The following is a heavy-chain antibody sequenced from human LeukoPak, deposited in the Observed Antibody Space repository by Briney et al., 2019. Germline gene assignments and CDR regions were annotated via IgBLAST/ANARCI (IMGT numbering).Heavy chain of an antibody. D-gene: IGHD5-12*01. Sequence: PGGSLRLSCAASGFTFSSYATHWVRQAPGKGLEWVAVISYDGSNKYYADSVKGRFTISRDNSKNTLYLQMNSLRAEDTAVYYCARDWGYARSPIGIFDYWGQGTLVTVSS. CDR2: ISYDGSNK. J-gene: IGHJ4*02. CDR1: GFTFSSYA. V-gene: IGHV3-30-3*01. CDR3: ARDWGYARSPIGIFDY.